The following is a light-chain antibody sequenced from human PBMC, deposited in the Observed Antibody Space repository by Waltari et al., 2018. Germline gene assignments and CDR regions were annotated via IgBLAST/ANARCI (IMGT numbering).Light chain of an antibody. V-gene: IGLV2-23*02. J-gene: IGLJ2*01. CDR3: CSYAGSSTLV. Sequence: QSALTQPASVSGSPGQSITISCTGTSSDVGGYTYVSWSQQHPGKAPKLMIYDVSRRPSGVSNRFSGSKSGNTASLTISGLQAEDEADYYCCSYAGSSTLVFGGGTKLTVL. CDR1: SSDVGGYTY. CDR2: DVS.